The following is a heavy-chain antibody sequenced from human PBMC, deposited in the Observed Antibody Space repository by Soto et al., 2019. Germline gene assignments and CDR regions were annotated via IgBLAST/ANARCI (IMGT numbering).Heavy chain of an antibody. Sequence: GGSLRLSCAASGFTFSSYSMNWVRQAPGKGLEWVSYISSSSSTIYYADSVKGRFTISRDNAKNSLYLQMNSLRAEDTAVYYCARGRDIVVVPAAPAGGYWGQGTLVTVSS. CDR1: GFTFSSYS. D-gene: IGHD2-2*01. V-gene: IGHV3-48*01. J-gene: IGHJ4*02. CDR2: ISSSSSTI. CDR3: ARGRDIVVVPAAPAGGY.